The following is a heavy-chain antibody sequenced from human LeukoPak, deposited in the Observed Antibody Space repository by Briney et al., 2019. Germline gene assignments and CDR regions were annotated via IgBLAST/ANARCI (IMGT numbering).Heavy chain of an antibody. CDR2: ISSSSGYI. D-gene: IGHD1-26*01. Sequence: GGSLRLSCAASGFTFSSYSMNWVRQAPGKGLEWVSSISSSSGYIYYADSVKGRSTISRDNAKNSLYLQMNSLRAEDTAVYYCAREAIVGASYNFDYWGQGTLVTVSS. CDR3: AREAIVGASYNFDY. V-gene: IGHV3-21*01. CDR1: GFTFSSYS. J-gene: IGHJ4*02.